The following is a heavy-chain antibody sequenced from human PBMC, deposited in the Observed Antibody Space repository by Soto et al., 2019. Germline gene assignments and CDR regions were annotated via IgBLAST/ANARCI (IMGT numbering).Heavy chain of an antibody. J-gene: IGHJ6*02. D-gene: IGHD2-2*01. CDR2: IIPIFGTA. Sequence: SVKVSCKASGGTFSSYAISWVRQAPGQGLEWMGGIIPIFGTANYAQKFQGRVTITADESTSTAYMELSSLRSEDTAVYYCASVPYYYYGMDVWGQGTTVTVSS. CDR1: GGTFSSYA. CDR3: ASVPYYYYGMDV. V-gene: IGHV1-69*13.